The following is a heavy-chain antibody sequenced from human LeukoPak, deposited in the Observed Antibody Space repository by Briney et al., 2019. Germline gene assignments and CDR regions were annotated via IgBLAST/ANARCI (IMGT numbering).Heavy chain of an antibody. J-gene: IGHJ4*02. CDR3: AREIAAAGTAFDY. CDR1: GFTVSSSY. CDR2: IYSGGST. D-gene: IGHD6-13*01. V-gene: IGHV3-53*01. Sequence: PGGSLRLSCAASGFTVSSSYMNWVRQAPGKGLEWVSVIYSGGSTYYAESVKGRFTISRDNSKNTLYLQMDNLRAEDTAVYYCAREIAAAGTAFDYWGQGNLVTVSS.